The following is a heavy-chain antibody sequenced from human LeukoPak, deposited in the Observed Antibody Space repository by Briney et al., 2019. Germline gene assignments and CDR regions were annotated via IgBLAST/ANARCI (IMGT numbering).Heavy chain of an antibody. CDR2: MYTSGST. CDR3: ARGVDFWSGYQNWFDP. D-gene: IGHD3-3*01. J-gene: IGHJ5*02. Sequence: SETLPLTCTVSGGSISNYYWSWIRQPAGKGLEWIGRMYTSGSTNYNPSLKSRVTMSVDTSKNQFSLNLSSVTAADTAVYYCARGVDFWSGYQNWFDPWGQGTLVSVSS. CDR1: GGSISNYY. V-gene: IGHV4-4*07.